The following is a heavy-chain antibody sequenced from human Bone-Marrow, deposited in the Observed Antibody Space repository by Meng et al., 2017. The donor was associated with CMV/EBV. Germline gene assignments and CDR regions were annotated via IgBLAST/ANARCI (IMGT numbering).Heavy chain of an antibody. CDR1: GFTFSSYA. J-gene: IGHJ6*01. CDR3: ARDSHNYDFWSGYYETYYGMDV. CDR2: ISYDGSNK. D-gene: IGHD3-3*01. V-gene: IGHV3-30*04. Sequence: SLKISCAASGFTFSSYAMHWVRQAPGKGLEWVAVISYDGSNKYYADSVKGRFTISRDNSKNTLYLQMNSLRAEDTAVYYCARDSHNYDFWSGYYETYYGMDVWGQGTTVTVYS.